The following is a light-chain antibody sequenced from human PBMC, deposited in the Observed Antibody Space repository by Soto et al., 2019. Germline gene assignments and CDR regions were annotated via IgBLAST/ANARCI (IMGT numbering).Light chain of an antibody. CDR1: QSIKNNF. CDR3: QQYGTSLT. J-gene: IGKJ4*01. Sequence: IVLTQSPGALSLSPGEGATHSCRASQSIKNNFLAWYQQRPGQAPRLLIHAASIRASGIPDRFTGTASGTDFTLTITRLELDDFAVYYCQQYGTSLTFGGGTRVE. CDR2: AAS. V-gene: IGKV3-20*01.